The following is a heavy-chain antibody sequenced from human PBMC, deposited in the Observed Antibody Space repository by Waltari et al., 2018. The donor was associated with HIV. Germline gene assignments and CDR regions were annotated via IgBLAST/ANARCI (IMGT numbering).Heavy chain of an antibody. D-gene: IGHD4-17*01. CDR2: IDRDGRVS. J-gene: IGHJ6*02. CDR3: ARDVTRDYFGVYHFLFDV. Sequence: VQLVESGGTQIRPGGSLRLSCVGSGLTFGNHWLHWGGQVPGKGLKWIARIDRDGRVSTNEGLVKGRFSVSRDNAKNSMFLQLTRLTVDDSAVYHCARDVTRDYFGVYHFLFDVWGQGTTVTVSS. CDR1: GLTFGNHW. V-gene: IGHV3-74*03.